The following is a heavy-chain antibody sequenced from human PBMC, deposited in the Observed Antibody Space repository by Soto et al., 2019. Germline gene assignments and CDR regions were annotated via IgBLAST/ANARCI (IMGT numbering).Heavy chain of an antibody. CDR1: GGSVSSGSNY. D-gene: IGHD3-22*01. J-gene: IGHJ1*01. Sequence: PSETLSLTCSVSGGSVSSGSNYWSWIRQPPGKGLEWIGYIYYSGSTYYNPSLKSRVTISVDTSKNQFSLKLSSVTAADTAVYYCAIYDSSGSRGFQHWGQGTLVTVSS. V-gene: IGHV4-31*03. CDR2: IYYSGST. CDR3: AIYDSSGSRGFQH.